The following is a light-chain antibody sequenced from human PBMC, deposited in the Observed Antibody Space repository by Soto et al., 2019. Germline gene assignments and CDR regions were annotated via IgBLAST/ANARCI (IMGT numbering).Light chain of an antibody. J-gene: IGKJ1*01. CDR2: GAS. CDR3: QQYGSSWT. V-gene: IGKV3-20*01. CDR1: QSVSSSY. Sequence: EILMTQSPVTLSVSPGERATLSCRASQSVSSSYLAWYQQKPGQAPRLLIYGASSRATGIPDRFSGSGSGTDFTLTISRLEPEDFAVYYCQQYGSSWTFGQGTKVDIK.